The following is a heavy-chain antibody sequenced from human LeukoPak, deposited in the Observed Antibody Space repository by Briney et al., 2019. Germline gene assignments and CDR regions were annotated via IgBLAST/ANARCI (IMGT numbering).Heavy chain of an antibody. V-gene: IGHV4-4*07. CDR1: GGSISSYY. CDR3: ARQVVPAAIKGYYYMDV. Sequence: SETLSLTCTVSGGSISSYYWTWIRQPAGKGLEWIGRIYTTRSTNYNPSLNSRVTMSVDTSKKQFSLKLSSVTAADTAVYYCARQVVPAAIKGYYYMDVWGKGTTVTVSS. CDR2: IYTTRST. J-gene: IGHJ6*03. D-gene: IGHD2-2*02.